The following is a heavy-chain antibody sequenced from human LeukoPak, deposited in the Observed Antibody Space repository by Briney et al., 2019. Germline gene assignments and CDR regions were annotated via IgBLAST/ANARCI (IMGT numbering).Heavy chain of an antibody. J-gene: IGHJ4*02. Sequence: PGGSLRLSCAASRFTFSTYWMTWVRQAPGKGLEWVANIKEDGSEMSYVDSVKGRFTISRDNAKNSLSLEMSSLRAEDTAVYYCARQRYSDYWGQGTLVTVSS. D-gene: IGHD2-15*01. CDR2: IKEDGSEM. CDR3: ARQRYSDY. V-gene: IGHV3-7*01. CDR1: RFTFSTYW.